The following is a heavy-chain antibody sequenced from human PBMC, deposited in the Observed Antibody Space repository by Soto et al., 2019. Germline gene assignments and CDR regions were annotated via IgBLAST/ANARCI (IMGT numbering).Heavy chain of an antibody. CDR2: ISYDGSNK. V-gene: IGHV3-30*18. D-gene: IGHD3-10*01. Sequence: GGSLRLSCAASGFTFSSYGMHWVRQAPGKGLEWVAVISYDGSNKYYADSVKGRFTISRDNSKNTLYLQMNSLRAEDTAVYYCAKIQQSITMVRGVFDYWGQGTLVTVSS. CDR3: AKIQQSITMVRGVFDY. J-gene: IGHJ4*02. CDR1: GFTFSSYG.